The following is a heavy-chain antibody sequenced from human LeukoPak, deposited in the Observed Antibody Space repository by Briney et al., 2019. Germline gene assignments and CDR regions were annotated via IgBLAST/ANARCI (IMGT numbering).Heavy chain of an antibody. V-gene: IGHV3-23*01. CDR1: GFTFSSYA. Sequence: GGSLRLSCAASGFTFSSYAMSRVRQAPGKGLEWVSAISGSGGSTYYADSLKGRFTISRDNSKNTLYLQMNSLRAEDTAVYYCAKTRERYNWNYVKDYWGQGTLVTVSS. D-gene: IGHD1-7*01. CDR2: ISGSGGST. CDR3: AKTRERYNWNYVKDY. J-gene: IGHJ4*02.